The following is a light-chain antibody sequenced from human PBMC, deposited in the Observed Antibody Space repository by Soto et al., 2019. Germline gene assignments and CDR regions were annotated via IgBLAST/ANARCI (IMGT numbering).Light chain of an antibody. J-gene: IGKJ2*01. CDR1: QSVSIH. CDR3: QQGHSTPYT. Sequence: ETVMTQSPGTLSVSLGERATLSCRASQSVSIHLAWYQQKPGQAPRLLIYDTSTRATGIPARFSGSGSGTDFTLTISSLQPEDFATYHCQQGHSTPYTFGQGTRLEI. V-gene: IGKV3-15*01. CDR2: DTS.